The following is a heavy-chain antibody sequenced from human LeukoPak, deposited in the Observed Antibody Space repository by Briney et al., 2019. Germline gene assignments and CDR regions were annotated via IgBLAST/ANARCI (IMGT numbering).Heavy chain of an antibody. J-gene: IGHJ4*02. V-gene: IGHV4-59*01. Sequence: PSETLSLTCTVSGGSINSYYWSWIRQPPGKGLEWIGYIYYTGTTNYNPSLKSRVTISVDRSMNQFSMKLTSVTAADTAVYYCARDHIVGATGGDYWGQGTLVTVSS. CDR1: GGSINSYY. CDR3: ARDHIVGATGGDY. D-gene: IGHD1-26*01. CDR2: IYYTGTT.